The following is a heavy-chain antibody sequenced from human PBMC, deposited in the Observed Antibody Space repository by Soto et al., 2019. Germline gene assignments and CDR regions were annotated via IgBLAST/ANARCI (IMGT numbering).Heavy chain of an antibody. Sequence: SETLSLTCAFYCGSFSGYYWSWIRQPPGKGLEWIGEINHSGSTSYNPSLKSRVTISVDTSKNQFSLKLSSVTAADTAVYYCARVFYGSGSYSYYYYYGMDVWGQGTTVTVSS. J-gene: IGHJ6*02. V-gene: IGHV4-34*01. CDR1: CGSFSGYY. CDR3: ARVFYGSGSYSYYYYYGMDV. CDR2: INHSGST. D-gene: IGHD3-10*01.